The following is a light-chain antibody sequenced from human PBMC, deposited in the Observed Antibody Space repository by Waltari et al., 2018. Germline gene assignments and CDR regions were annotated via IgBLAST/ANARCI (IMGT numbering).Light chain of an antibody. CDR1: QGITYW. V-gene: IGKV1-12*01. Sequence: DIQMTQSPSFVSASVGDRVTITCRASQGITYWLAWYQQQPGKAPNRLIYAASSLQSGVPSRFSGRGSGTNFTLTISSLQPEDFATYYCQQANSFPLTFGGGTKVEIK. CDR2: AAS. J-gene: IGKJ4*01. CDR3: QQANSFPLT.